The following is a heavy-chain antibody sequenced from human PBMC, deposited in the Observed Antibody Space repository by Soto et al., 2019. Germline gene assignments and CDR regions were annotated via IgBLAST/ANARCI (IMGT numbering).Heavy chain of an antibody. CDR1: GGSISSGDYY. CDR2: IYYSGST. CDR3: ASSLIRGYCSSTSCYQNYYYGMDA. J-gene: IGHJ6*02. D-gene: IGHD2-2*01. V-gene: IGHV4-30-4*01. Sequence: SETLSLTCTVSGGSISSGDYYWSWIRQPPGKGLEWIGYIYYSGSTYYNPSLKSRVTISVDTSKNQFSLKLSSVTAADTAVYYCASSLIRGYCSSTSCYQNYYYGMDAWGQGTTVTVSS.